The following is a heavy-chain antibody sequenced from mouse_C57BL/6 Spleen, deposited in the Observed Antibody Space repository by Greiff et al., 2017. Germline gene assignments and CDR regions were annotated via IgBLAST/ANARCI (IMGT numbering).Heavy chain of an antibody. CDR1: GYTFTSYT. V-gene: IGHV1-4*01. J-gene: IGHJ4*01. CDR3: AREHYDYDEAAMDY. CDR2: INPSSGYT. Sequence: VQLQESGAELARPGASVKMSCKASGYTFTSYTMHWVKQRPGQGLEWIGYINPSSGYTKYNQKFKDKATLTADKSSSTAYMQLSCLTSEDSAVYYCAREHYDYDEAAMDYWGQGTTVTVSS. D-gene: IGHD2-4*01.